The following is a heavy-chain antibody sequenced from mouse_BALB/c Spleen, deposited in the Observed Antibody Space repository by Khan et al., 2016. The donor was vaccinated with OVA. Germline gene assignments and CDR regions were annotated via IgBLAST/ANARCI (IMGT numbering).Heavy chain of an antibody. CDR2: INTTTGEP. J-gene: IGHJ4*01. V-gene: IGHV9-3*02. D-gene: IGHD2-3*01. CDR1: GYTFTNYG. Sequence: LVESGPELKKPGETVKISCTASGYTFTNYGMHWVKQSPGKGLKWMGWINTTTGEPTYAEEFKGRFAFSLDTSASTAYLQINNIKNEDTATYFCARSRWLVRPVDYWGQGTSVTVSS. CDR3: ARSRWLVRPVDY.